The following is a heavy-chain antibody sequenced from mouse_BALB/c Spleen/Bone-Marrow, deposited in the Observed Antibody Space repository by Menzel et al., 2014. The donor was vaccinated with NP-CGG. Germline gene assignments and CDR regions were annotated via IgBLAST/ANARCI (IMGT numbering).Heavy chain of an antibody. CDR1: GYSFTGYY. V-gene: IGHV1S34*01. CDR3: ARLRGDYDGYDMDY. J-gene: IGHJ4*01. D-gene: IGHD2-4*01. CDR2: ISCYNGAT. Sequence: LVKTGASVKISCKASGYSFTGYYMHWVKQSHGKSLEWLGYISCYNGATSYNQKFKGKATFTVDPSSSTAYMQFNSLTSEESAVYYCARLRGDYDGYDMDYWGQGTSVTVAS.